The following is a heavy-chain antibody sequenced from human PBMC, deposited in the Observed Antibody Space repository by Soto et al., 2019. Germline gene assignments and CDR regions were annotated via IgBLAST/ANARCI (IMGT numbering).Heavy chain of an antibody. D-gene: IGHD6-19*01. V-gene: IGHV1-69*13. Sequence: ASVKVSCKASGGTFSSYAISWVRQAPGQGLEWMGGIIPIFGTANYAQKFQGRVTITADESTSTAYMELSSLRSEDTAVYYCARDPERLGIAVAAQTRYYYGMDVWGQGTTVTVSS. J-gene: IGHJ6*02. CDR2: IIPIFGTA. CDR1: GGTFSSYA. CDR3: ARDPERLGIAVAAQTRYYYGMDV.